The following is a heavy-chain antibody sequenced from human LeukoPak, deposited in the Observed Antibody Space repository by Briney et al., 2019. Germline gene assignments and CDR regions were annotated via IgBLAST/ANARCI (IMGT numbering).Heavy chain of an antibody. CDR2: ISTYNGST. J-gene: IGHJ4*02. CDR1: GYTFTSYG. D-gene: IGHD3-16*02. Sequence: ASVKVSCKASGYTFTSYGISWVRQAPGQGLEWMGWISTYNGSTNCAQKLQGRVTMTTDTSTSTAYMELRSLRSDDTAVYYCARDRQYRLEYWGQGTLVTVSS. CDR3: ARDRQYRLEY. V-gene: IGHV1-18*01.